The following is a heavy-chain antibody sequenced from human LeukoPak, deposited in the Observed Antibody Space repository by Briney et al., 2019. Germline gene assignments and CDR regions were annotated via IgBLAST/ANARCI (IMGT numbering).Heavy chain of an antibody. D-gene: IGHD2-15*01. CDR1: DGSIINYF. CDR2: IYNSGST. CDR3: ARVSGQRACSD. J-gene: IGHJ1*01. Sequence: PSETLSLTCTVFDGSIINYFWSWIRQPPGKGLEWIGYIYNSGSTYYNPSLKSRVTISVDTSKNQFSLSLTSLTAADTAVYYCARVSGQRACSDWGQGTLVTVSS. V-gene: IGHV4-59*01.